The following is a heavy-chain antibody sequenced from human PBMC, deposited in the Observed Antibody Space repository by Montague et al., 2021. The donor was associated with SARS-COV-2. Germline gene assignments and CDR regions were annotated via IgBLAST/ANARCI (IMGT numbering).Heavy chain of an antibody. J-gene: IGHJ4*02. Sequence: TLSLTCTVSGDSITSGGYFWNWIRQHPGKGLDYIGALSYSGSTYYNPSLPSRVSISMDTSKNAFSLSLHSVTAADTAVCFCAASGRRGYSNPFHHCGRGSLVTVSS. CDR1: GDSITSGGYF. D-gene: IGHD4-11*01. CDR2: LSYSGST. CDR3: AASGRRGYSNPFHH. V-gene: IGHV4-31*03.